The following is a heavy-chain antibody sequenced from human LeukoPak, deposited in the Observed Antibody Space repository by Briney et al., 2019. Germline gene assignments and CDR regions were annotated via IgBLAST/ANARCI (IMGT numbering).Heavy chain of an antibody. CDR3: ARQMDGSGSYYNGDAFDI. V-gene: IGHV5-51*01. Sequence: GESLKISCKGSGYSFTSYWIGWVRQVPGKGLEWMGIIYPGDSDTRYSPSFQGQVTISADKSISTAYLQWSSLKASDTAMYYCARQMDGSGSYYNGDAFDIWGQGTMVTVSS. J-gene: IGHJ3*02. D-gene: IGHD3-10*01. CDR1: GYSFTSYW. CDR2: IYPGDSDT.